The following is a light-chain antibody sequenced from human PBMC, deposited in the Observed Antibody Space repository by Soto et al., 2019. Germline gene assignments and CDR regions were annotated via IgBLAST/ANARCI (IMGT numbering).Light chain of an antibody. CDR3: SSYTTSRGV. V-gene: IGLV2-14*01. CDR2: EVS. CDR1: SSDVGGYKY. J-gene: IGLJ2*01. Sequence: QSALTQPASVSGSPGQSITISCTGTSSDVGGYKYVSWYQQHPGKAPKLVIYEVSNRPSGVSNRFSGSKSGNTASLTISGLQAEDEADYYCSSYTTSRGVFGGGTQLTVL.